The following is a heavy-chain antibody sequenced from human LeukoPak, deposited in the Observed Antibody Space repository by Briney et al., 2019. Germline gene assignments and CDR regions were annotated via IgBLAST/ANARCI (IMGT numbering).Heavy chain of an antibody. Sequence: ASVKVSCKASGYTFTRHYMHWVRQAPGQGLEWMGIINPSGGSTIYAQKFQGRVTMTRDTSTSTVYMELSSLRSEGTAVYYCARVLGGLAFRTFDYWGQGTLVTVSS. CDR3: ARVLGGLAFRTFDY. CDR2: INPSGGST. J-gene: IGHJ4*02. D-gene: IGHD3-16*01. V-gene: IGHV1-46*01. CDR1: GYTFTRHY.